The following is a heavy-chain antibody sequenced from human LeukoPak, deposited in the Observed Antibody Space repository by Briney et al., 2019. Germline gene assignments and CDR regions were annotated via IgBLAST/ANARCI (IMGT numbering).Heavy chain of an antibody. V-gene: IGHV3-53*01. CDR1: GFTVSSNY. D-gene: IGHD4-17*01. Sequence: PGGSLRLSCAASGFTVSSNYMSWVRQAPGKGLEWVSVIYSGGSTYYADSVKGRFTISRDNSKNTLYLQMNSLRAEDTAIYYCTNPPTVTQTRFDPWGQGTLVTVSS. CDR2: IYSGGST. CDR3: TNPPTVTQTRFDP. J-gene: IGHJ5*02.